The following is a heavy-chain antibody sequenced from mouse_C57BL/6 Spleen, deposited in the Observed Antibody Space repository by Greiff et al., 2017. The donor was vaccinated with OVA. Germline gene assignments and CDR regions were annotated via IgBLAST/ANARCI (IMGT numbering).Heavy chain of an antibody. J-gene: IGHJ4*01. CDR2: IDPENGDT. CDR1: GFNIKDDY. Sequence: EVQLQQSGAELVRPGASVKLSCTASGFNIKDDYMHWVKQRPEQGLEWIGWIDPENGDTEYASKFQGNATITADTSSNTAYLQLSSLTSEDTAVYYCTTYPFYAMDYWGQGTSVTVSS. V-gene: IGHV14-4*01. CDR3: TTYPFYAMDY. D-gene: IGHD5-5*01.